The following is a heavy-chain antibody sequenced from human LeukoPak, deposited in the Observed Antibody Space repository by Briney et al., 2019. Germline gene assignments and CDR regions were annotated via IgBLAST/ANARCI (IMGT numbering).Heavy chain of an antibody. CDR3: ARATGNPYYFDY. Sequence: SETLSLTCAVYGGSFSGYYWSWIRQPPGKGLEWIGEINHSGSTNYNLSLKSRVTISVDTSKNQFSLKLSSVTAADTAVYYCARATGNPYYFDYWGQGTLVTVSS. D-gene: IGHD1-1*01. V-gene: IGHV4-34*01. CDR2: INHSGST. CDR1: GGSFSGYY. J-gene: IGHJ4*02.